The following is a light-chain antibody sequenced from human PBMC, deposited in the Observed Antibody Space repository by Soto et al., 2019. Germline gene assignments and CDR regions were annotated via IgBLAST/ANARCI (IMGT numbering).Light chain of an antibody. V-gene: IGKV1-33*01. J-gene: IGKJ4*01. CDR2: DAS. CDR1: QDIRKY. Sequence: DIQMPQSPSSLSASVGDRVTITCQASQDIRKYLNWYQQKPGKAPKLLIYDASSLETGVPSRFSGGGSGTDFTFTITSLQPEDFATYYCQQYDTLLTFGGGTKVEIK. CDR3: QQYDTLLT.